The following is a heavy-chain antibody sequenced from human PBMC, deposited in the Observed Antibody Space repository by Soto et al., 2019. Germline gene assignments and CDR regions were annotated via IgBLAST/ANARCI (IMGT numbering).Heavy chain of an antibody. V-gene: IGHV3-9*01. D-gene: IGHD5-18*01. CDR1: GFTFDDYA. CDR3: AKAVWSYGNFDY. CDR2: ISWNSGSI. J-gene: IGHJ4*02. Sequence: EVQLVESGGGLVQPGRSLRLSCAASGFTFDDYAMHWVRQAPGKGLEWVSGISWNSGSIGYADSVKGRFTISRDNAKNSLYLQMNSLIAEDTALYYCAKAVWSYGNFDYWGQGTLVTVSS.